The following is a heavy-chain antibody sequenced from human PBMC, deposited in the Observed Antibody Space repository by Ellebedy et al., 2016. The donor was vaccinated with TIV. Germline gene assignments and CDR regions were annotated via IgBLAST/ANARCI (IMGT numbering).Heavy chain of an antibody. Sequence: AASVKVSCKASGYTFANYGISWVRQAPGQGLEYMGWISPNNGKTNYAQNVQGRVTMTTDTSTRTVYMELRSLRSDDTAVYYCARDGRTGSGGIYYYYYGMDVWGQGTTVTVSS. CDR3: ARDGRTGSGGIYYYYYGMDV. CDR2: ISPNNGKT. D-gene: IGHD3-10*01. J-gene: IGHJ6*02. CDR1: GYTFANYG. V-gene: IGHV1-18*04.